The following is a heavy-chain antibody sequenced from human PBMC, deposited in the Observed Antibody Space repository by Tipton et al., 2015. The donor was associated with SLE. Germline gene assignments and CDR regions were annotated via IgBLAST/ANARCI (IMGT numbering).Heavy chain of an antibody. J-gene: IGHJ5*02. CDR3: ARPRGSSGWFDP. Sequence: GLVKPSQTLSLTCAISGDSVSSTRAAWNWIRQSPSGGLEWLGRTYYRSKWYNDYAVSVKSRIAINPDTSKNQFSLHLNSVTPEDTAMYDSARPRGSSGWFDPWAQATLIIVS. V-gene: IGHV6-1*01. CDR2: TYYRSKWYN. D-gene: IGHD3-10*01. CDR1: GDSVSSTRAA.